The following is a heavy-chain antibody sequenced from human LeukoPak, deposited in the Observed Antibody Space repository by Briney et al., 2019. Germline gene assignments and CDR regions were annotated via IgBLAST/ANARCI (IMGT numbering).Heavy chain of an antibody. J-gene: IGHJ4*02. CDR2: ISGSGGST. CDR1: GFTFSSYA. V-gene: IGHV3-23*01. Sequence: GGSLRLSCAASGFTFSSYAMSWVRQAPGKGLEWVSAISGSGGSTYYADSVKGRFTISRDNSKNTLYLQMNSLRAEDTAVYYCAKDSYGLLWFGELIGFDHWGQGTLVTVSS. D-gene: IGHD3-10*01. CDR3: AKDSYGLLWFGELIGFDH.